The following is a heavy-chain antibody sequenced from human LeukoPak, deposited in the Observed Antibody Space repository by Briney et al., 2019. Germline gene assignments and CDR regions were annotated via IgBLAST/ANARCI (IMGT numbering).Heavy chain of an antibody. D-gene: IGHD3-22*01. J-gene: IGHJ3*02. Sequence: SETLSLTCTVSGGSISSYYWSWIRQPPGKGLEWIGYIYYSGSTNYNPSLKSRVTISVDTSKNQFSLKLSSVTAADTAVYYCAKNYYDSSGYYDDAFDIWGQGTMVTVSS. CDR3: AKNYYDSSGYYDDAFDI. V-gene: IGHV4-59*01. CDR1: GGSISSYY. CDR2: IYYSGST.